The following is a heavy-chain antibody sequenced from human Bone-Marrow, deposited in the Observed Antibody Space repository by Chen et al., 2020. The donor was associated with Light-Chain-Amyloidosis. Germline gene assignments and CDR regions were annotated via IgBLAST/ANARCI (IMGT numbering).Heavy chain of an antibody. CDR3: ARDDKWAFDY. CDR2: ISNNNI. Sequence: EVQLVESGGGLVQPGGSLRRPCAARGFIFSSYSMNWVRQAPGKGLEWLSYISNNNIYYADSVKGRFTISRDNARNSLSLQMNSLRAEDSAVYYCARDDKWAFDYWGQGTLVTVSS. CDR1: GFIFSSYS. V-gene: IGHV3-48*01. D-gene: IGHD1-26*01. J-gene: IGHJ4*02.